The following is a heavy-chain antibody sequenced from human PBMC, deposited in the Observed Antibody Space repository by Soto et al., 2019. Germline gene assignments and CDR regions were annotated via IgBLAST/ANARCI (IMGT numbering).Heavy chain of an antibody. Sequence: EVQLVESGGGLVKPGRSLRLSCTASGFTFGDYAMSWFRQAPGKGLEWVGFIRSKAYGGTTEYAASVKGRFTISRDDSKSIAYLQMNSLKTEDTAVYYCTRDSITMVRNYYGMDVRGQGTTVTVSS. J-gene: IGHJ6*02. V-gene: IGHV3-49*05. CDR3: TRDSITMVRNYYGMDV. CDR2: IRSKAYGGTT. CDR1: GFTFGDYA. D-gene: IGHD3-10*01.